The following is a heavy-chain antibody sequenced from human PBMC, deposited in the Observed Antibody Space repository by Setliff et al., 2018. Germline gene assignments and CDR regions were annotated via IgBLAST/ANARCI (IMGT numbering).Heavy chain of an antibody. D-gene: IGHD3-3*01. CDR1: GGSISSSNW. V-gene: IGHV4-4*02. J-gene: IGHJ4*02. Sequence: NPSETLSLTCAVSGGSISSSNWWSWVRQPPGKGLEWIGEIYHSGSTNYNPSLKSRATISVDTSKNQFSLKLSSVTAADTAVYYCASWYYDFWSGYYIPGYFDYWGQGTLVTFS. CDR3: ASWYYDFWSGYYIPGYFDY. CDR2: IYHSGST.